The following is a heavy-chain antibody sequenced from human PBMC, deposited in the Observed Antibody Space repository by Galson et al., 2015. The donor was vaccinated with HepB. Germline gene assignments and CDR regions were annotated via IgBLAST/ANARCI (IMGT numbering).Heavy chain of an antibody. Sequence: SVKVSCKASGYTFTSYYMHWVRQAPGQGLEWMGIINPSGGSTSYAQKFQGRVTMTRDTSTSTVYMELSSLRSEDTAVYYCARTYCSGGSCYHRLDYWGQGTLVTVSS. V-gene: IGHV1-46*01. CDR1: GYTFTSYY. D-gene: IGHD2-15*01. J-gene: IGHJ4*02. CDR3: ARTYCSGGSCYHRLDY. CDR2: INPSGGST.